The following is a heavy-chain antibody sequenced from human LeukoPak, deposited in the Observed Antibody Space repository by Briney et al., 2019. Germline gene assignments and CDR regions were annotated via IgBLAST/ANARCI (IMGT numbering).Heavy chain of an antibody. CDR2: IWYDGSNK. Sequence: GRSLRLSCAASGFTFSSYGMHWVRQAPGKGLEWVAVIWYDGSNKYYADSVKGRFTISRDNSKNTLYLQMNSLRAEDTAVYYCAKVRRAFDIWGQGTMVTVSS. CDR3: AKVRRAFDI. V-gene: IGHV3-33*06. J-gene: IGHJ3*02. CDR1: GFTFSSYG.